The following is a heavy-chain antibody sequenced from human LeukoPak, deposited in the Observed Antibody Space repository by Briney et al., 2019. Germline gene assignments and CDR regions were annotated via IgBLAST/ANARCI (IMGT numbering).Heavy chain of an antibody. Sequence: SETLSLTCSVSSGSISTYYWSWIRRPAGKGLEWIGHIDMSWSTNYNPSLKSRVTMSVDTSKNQFSLNLSSVTAADTAIYYCARELMARVSTSPLRRRSYSYMDVWGKGTTVTVSS. V-gene: IGHV4-4*07. CDR3: ARELMARVSTSPLRRRSYSYMDV. J-gene: IGHJ6*03. CDR2: IDMSWST. CDR1: SGSISTYY. D-gene: IGHD5-24*01.